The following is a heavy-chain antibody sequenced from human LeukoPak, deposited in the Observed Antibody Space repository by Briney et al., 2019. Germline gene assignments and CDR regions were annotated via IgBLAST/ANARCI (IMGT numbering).Heavy chain of an antibody. Sequence: QSGGSLRLSCAASGFTFSSYAMSWVRQAPGKGLEWVSAISGSGGSTYYADSVKGRFTISRDNSKNTLYLQMNSLRAEDTAVYYCAKSPGRDTIFGVATGGAFDIWGQGTMITVSS. CDR2: ISGSGGST. J-gene: IGHJ3*02. CDR1: GFTFSSYA. D-gene: IGHD3-3*01. CDR3: AKSPGRDTIFGVATGGAFDI. V-gene: IGHV3-23*01.